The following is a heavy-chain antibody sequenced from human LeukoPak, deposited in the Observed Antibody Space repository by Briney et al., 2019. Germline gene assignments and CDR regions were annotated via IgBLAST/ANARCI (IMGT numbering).Heavy chain of an antibody. V-gene: IGHV3-9*03. Sequence: GGSLRLSCAASGFTFDDYAMHWVRHAPGKGLEWVSGISWNSGSIGYADSVKGRFTISRDNAKNSLYLQMNSLRAEDMALYYCAQVQLGYWGQGTLVTVSS. CDR2: ISWNSGSI. CDR1: GFTFDDYA. CDR3: AQVQLGY. D-gene: IGHD3-16*01. J-gene: IGHJ4*02.